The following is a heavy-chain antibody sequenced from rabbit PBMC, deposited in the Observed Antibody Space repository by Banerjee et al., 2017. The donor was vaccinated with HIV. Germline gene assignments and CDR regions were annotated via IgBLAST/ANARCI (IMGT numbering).Heavy chain of an antibody. CDR3: ARSRTDTAYYGGMDL. J-gene: IGHJ6*01. CDR1: GFSFSGSYY. V-gene: IGHV1S43*01. CDR2: IYTSSGST. Sequence: QQQLEESGGDLVKPGASLTLTCTASGFSFSGSYYMCWVRQAPGKGLELIACIYTSSGSTWYASWVNGRFTISRSTSLNTVDLKMTSLTAADTATYFCARSRTDTAYYGGMDLWGPGTLVTVS. D-gene: IGHD1-1*01.